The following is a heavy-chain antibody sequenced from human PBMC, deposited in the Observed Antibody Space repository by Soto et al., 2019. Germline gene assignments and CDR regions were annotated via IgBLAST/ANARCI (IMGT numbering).Heavy chain of an antibody. J-gene: IGHJ6*03. CDR3: GGDDVHCRGGRCYGVPMDV. D-gene: IGHD2-15*01. V-gene: IGHV3-66*01. CDR2: IQSGGRT. CDR1: GFTVSSNY. Sequence: GGSLRLSCAASGFTVSSNYMTWVRQAPGKGLEWVSLIQSGGRTYCAGSVKGRFTISRDNSKNTLFLQMNSLRVEETTVYYCGGDDVHCRGGRCYGVPMDVWGKGPTVTVSS.